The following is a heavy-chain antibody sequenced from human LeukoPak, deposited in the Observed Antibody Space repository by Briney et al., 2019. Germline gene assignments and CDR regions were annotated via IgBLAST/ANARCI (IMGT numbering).Heavy chain of an antibody. CDR2: ITSSGTYI. V-gene: IGHV3-21*01. Sequence: PGGSLRLSCAASGFTFSSHDMNWVRQAPGKALEWVSSITSSGTYIFYADSVKGRFTISRDNAKNSLYLQMNSLGPEDTAVYYCARDPYSGNYGNYYYYYMDVWGKGTTVTISS. D-gene: IGHD1-26*01. CDR1: GFTFSSHD. J-gene: IGHJ6*03. CDR3: ARDPYSGNYGNYYYYYMDV.